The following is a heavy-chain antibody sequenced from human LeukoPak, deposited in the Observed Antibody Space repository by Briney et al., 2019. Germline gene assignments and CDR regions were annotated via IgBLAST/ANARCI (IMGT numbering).Heavy chain of an antibody. CDR1: GFTFSSYS. J-gene: IGHJ4*02. D-gene: IGHD1-26*01. Sequence: EGSLRLSCAASGFTFSSYSMNWVRQAPGKGLEWVSSISSSSSYIYYADSVKGRFTISRDNAKNSLYLQMNSLRAEDTAVYYCARGNAVGATTYYFDYWGQGTLVTVSS. CDR3: ARGNAVGATTYYFDY. V-gene: IGHV3-21*01. CDR2: ISSSSSYI.